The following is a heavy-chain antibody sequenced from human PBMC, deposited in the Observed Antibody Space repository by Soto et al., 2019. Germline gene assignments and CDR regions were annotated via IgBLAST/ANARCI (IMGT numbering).Heavy chain of an antibody. V-gene: IGHV1-69*02. CDR1: GGTFSSYT. Sequence: SVKVACKASGGTFSSYTISWVRQAPGQGLEWMGRIIPILGIANYAQKFQGRVTITADKSTSTAYMELSSLRSEDTAVYYCARQEVVVVAATAYYFDYWGQGTLVTVS. J-gene: IGHJ4*02. D-gene: IGHD2-15*01. CDR3: ARQEVVVVAATAYYFDY. CDR2: IIPILGIA.